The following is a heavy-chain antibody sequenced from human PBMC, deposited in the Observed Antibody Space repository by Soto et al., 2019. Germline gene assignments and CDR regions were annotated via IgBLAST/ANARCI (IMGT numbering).Heavy chain of an antibody. V-gene: IGHV1-18*01. CDR2: ISGYNGNT. D-gene: IGHD6-19*01. CDR3: ARTYSSGWPNFDY. CDR1: GYTFTTYG. Sequence: EASVKVSCKASGYTFTTYGISWVRQAPGQGLEWMGWISGYNGNTNYAQKFQGRVTMTTDTSTSTVYMELRSLRSDDTAVYYCARTYSSGWPNFDYWGQGTLVTVSS. J-gene: IGHJ4*02.